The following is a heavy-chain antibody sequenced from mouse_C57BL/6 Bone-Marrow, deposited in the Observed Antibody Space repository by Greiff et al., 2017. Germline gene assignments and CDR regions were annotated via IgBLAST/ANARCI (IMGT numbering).Heavy chain of an antibody. D-gene: IGHD2-3*01. CDR1: GFTFSDYG. CDR3: AREDGYYVAWFAY. J-gene: IGHJ3*01. Sequence: EVKLVESGGGLVKPGGSLKLSCAASGFTFSDYGMHWVRQAPEKGLEWVAYISSGSSTISYADTVKGRFTISRDNDKNTLFLHMTSLRSEDTAMYYGAREDGYYVAWFAYWGQGTLVTVSA. CDR2: ISSGSSTI. V-gene: IGHV5-17*01.